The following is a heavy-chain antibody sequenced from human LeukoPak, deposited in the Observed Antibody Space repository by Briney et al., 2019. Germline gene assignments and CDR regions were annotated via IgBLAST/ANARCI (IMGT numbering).Heavy chain of an antibody. J-gene: IGHJ2*01. D-gene: IGHD1-26*01. CDR2: INHSGST. CDR1: GGSFSGYY. Sequence: SETLSLTCAVYGGSFSGYYWSWIRQPPGKGLEWIGEINHSGSTNYNPSLKSRVTISVDTSKNQFSLKLSSVTAADTAVYYCARDGRGSHSWYFDLWGRGTLVTVSS. V-gene: IGHV4-34*01. CDR3: ARDGRGSHSWYFDL.